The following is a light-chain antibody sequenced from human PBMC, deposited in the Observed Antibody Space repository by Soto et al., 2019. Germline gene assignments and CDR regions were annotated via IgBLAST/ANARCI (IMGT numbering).Light chain of an antibody. CDR3: CSYAGSYTFV. CDR1: SSDVGGYNY. J-gene: IGLJ1*01. CDR2: DVS. Sequence: QSVLAQPRSVSGSPGQPVTISCTGTSSDVGGYNYVSWYQQHPGKAPKLMIYDVSKRPSGVPDRFSGSKSGNTASLTISGLQAEDEADYYCCSYAGSYTFVFVTGTKVTVL. V-gene: IGLV2-11*01.